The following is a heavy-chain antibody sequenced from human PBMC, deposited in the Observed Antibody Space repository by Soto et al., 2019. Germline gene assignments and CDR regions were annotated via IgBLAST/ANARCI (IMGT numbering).Heavy chain of an antibody. V-gene: IGHV3-48*01. CDR2: FSSSSGTI. J-gene: IGHJ5*02. Sequence: EVQLVESGGGLVQPGGSLRLSCAASGFTFSSYNMNWVRQAPGKGLEWVSYFSSSSGTIYYADSVKGRFTISRDNAKNSLYLQMNSVRAEDTAVYYCAREGDSSGWYNWFDPWGQGTLVTVSS. D-gene: IGHD3-22*01. CDR3: AREGDSSGWYNWFDP. CDR1: GFTFSSYN.